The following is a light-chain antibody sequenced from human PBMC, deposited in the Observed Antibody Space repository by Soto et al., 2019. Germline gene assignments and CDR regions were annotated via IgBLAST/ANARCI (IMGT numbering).Light chain of an antibody. V-gene: IGLV1-44*01. CDR3: ATWHDSFYV. CDR1: TSDIGTKA. CDR2: TNN. Sequence: QAVVTQPPSASGSPGQRVIVSCSGSTSDIGTKAVNWFQHLPGTAPKLLIYTNNQRPSGVPDRFSGSKSGTSASLAISGLQSEDEADYYCATWHDSFYVFGTGTKVTVL. J-gene: IGLJ1*01.